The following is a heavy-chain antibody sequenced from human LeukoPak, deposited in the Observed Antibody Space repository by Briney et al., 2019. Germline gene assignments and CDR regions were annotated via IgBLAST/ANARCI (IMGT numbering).Heavy chain of an antibody. V-gene: IGHV4-34*01. Sequence: SETLSLTCAVYGGSFSGYYWSWIRQPPGKGLEWIGEINHSGSTNYNPSLKSRVTISVDTSKNQFSLKLSSVTAADTAVYYCARGPYCTNGVCCASRRSPQYDYWGQGTLVTVSS. D-gene: IGHD2-8*01. J-gene: IGHJ4*02. CDR1: GGSFSGYY. CDR3: ARGPYCTNGVCCASRRSPQYDY. CDR2: INHSGST.